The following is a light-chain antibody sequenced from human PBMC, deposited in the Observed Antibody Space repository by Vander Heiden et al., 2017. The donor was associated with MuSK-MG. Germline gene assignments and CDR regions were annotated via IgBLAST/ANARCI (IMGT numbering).Light chain of an antibody. CDR1: TFNIGNQS. CDR3: ATSDASLNGQVV. CDR2: RKN. V-gene: IGLV1-44*01. J-gene: IGLJ3*02. Sequence: QSVLTQPPSASGPPAHRVTISFAGSTFNIGNQSVICYQQPPGPAPKPIIFRKNKRPSGVPDRFSGSKSGTSDSLASSGLQSEDEADYYWATSDASLNGQVVFGGGTKLTVL.